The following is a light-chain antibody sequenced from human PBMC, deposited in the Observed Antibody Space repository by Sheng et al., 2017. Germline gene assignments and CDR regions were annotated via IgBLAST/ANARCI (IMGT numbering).Light chain of an antibody. Sequence: IQLTQFPSSLSASVGDRVTITCRASQDIRSYLAWYQQKPGKDAKLLIYAASTLQSTVPSRFSGSGSGTEFTLTISSLQPEDFATYYCQQFRSYPLSFGGGTRVEV. J-gene: IGKJ4*01. CDR2: AAS. CDR3: QQFRSYPLS. V-gene: IGKV1-9*01. CDR1: QDIRSY.